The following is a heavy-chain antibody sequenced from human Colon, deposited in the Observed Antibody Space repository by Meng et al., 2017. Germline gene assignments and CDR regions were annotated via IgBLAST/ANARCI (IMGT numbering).Heavy chain of an antibody. Sequence: VHPVASCGGLVQPGGALRLPCAASGFTFSSHWMHWVRQASGKGLVWVSRINTDGSTTYYADSVKGRFTVSRDNAKNTLYLQMNSLRDEDTAVYYCVGPNSGIYWEYFQHWGRGTLVTVSS. J-gene: IGHJ1*01. CDR2: INTDGSTT. CDR1: GFTFSSHW. D-gene: IGHD1-26*01. V-gene: IGHV3-74*01. CDR3: VGPNSGIYWEYFQH.